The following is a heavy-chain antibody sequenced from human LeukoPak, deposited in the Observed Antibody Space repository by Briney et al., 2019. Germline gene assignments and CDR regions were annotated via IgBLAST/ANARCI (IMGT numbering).Heavy chain of an antibody. CDR2: ISSSGSNI. Sequence: PGGSLRLSCAASGFTFSDYYMSWIRQAPGKGLEWVSYISSSGSNIYYADSVKGRFTISRDNAKNSLYLQVNSLRAEDTAVYYCARESDSSGYYYYYYMDVWGKGTTVTISS. CDR3: ARESDSSGYYYYYYMDV. J-gene: IGHJ6*03. V-gene: IGHV3-11*04. CDR1: GFTFSDYY. D-gene: IGHD3-22*01.